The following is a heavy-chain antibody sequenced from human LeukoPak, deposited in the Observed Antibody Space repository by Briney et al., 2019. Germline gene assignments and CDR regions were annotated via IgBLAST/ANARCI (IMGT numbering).Heavy chain of an antibody. J-gene: IGHJ4*02. D-gene: IGHD2-2*02. Sequence: GRTLRLSCTVSGFTLSSNSMSWVRQAPGEGLEWGSFIYSDNTHYSNSATCRFTISKDNSKNTLYLQMTRLRAEDTAVYSCARAYCSSTSCYTSLFDYWGQGTLVTVSS. V-gene: IGHV3-53*01. CDR3: ARAYCSSTSCYTSLFDY. CDR1: GFTLSSNS. CDR2: IYSDNT.